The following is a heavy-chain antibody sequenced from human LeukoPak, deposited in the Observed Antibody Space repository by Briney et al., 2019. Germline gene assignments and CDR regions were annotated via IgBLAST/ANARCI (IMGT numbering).Heavy chain of an antibody. J-gene: IGHJ4*02. CDR1: GFTLSSHW. CDR3: TRIIVEVSGVSDYCDY. V-gene: IGHV3-7*05. Sequence: QLGGSLRLSCAASGFTLSSHWMYWVRQAPGKGLEWVANIKQDGSERFYVDSVKGRFTISRDNAKNSLYLQMNSLRAEDTAVYYCTRIIVEVSGVSDYCDYWGQGTLVTVSS. CDR2: IKQDGSER. D-gene: IGHD2-2*01.